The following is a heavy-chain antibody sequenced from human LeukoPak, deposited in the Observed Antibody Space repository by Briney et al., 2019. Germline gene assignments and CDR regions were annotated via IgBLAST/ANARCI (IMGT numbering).Heavy chain of an antibody. J-gene: IGHJ4*02. D-gene: IGHD1-14*01. CDR1: GFTFSSYW. CDR2: IKRDGSSP. V-gene: IGHV3-74*01. Sequence: GGSLRLSCAASGFTFSSYWMHWIRHAPGKGLVWVSRIKRDGSSPAYADSVKGRFTISRDNAKNTLHLQMSSLRAEDTAVYYCAALDNGRDYWGQGTLVTVSS. CDR3: AALDNGRDY.